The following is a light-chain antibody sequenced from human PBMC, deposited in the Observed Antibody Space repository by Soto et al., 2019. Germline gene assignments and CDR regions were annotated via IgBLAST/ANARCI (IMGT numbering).Light chain of an antibody. CDR2: EVS. V-gene: IGLV2-23*02. CDR1: SSDVGRYNL. Sequence: QPPTMSASPAQIIALSCTGNSSDVGRYNLVSCYQQHGGKAPKLMIYEVSKRPSGVSNRFSGSKSGNTASLTISGLQAEDEADYYCCSYAGSRTPYGCGTGTKVTVL. CDR3: CSYAGSRTPYG. J-gene: IGLJ1*01.